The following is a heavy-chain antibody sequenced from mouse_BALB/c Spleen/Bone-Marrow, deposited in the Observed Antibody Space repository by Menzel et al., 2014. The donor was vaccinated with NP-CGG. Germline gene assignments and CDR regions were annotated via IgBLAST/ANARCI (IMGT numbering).Heavy chain of an antibody. Sequence: EVQLVESGGGLVKSGGSLKLSCAASGFTFSTYAMSWVRQTPEKRLEWVATISSGGTYTYFPDSVKGRFTISRDNAKNTLYLQMSSLTSEDTAMFYCARSEGEYALDYWGQGTSVTVSS. CDR2: ISSGGTYT. CDR1: GFTFSTYA. J-gene: IGHJ4*01. V-gene: IGHV5-9-3*01. CDR3: ARSEGEYALDY.